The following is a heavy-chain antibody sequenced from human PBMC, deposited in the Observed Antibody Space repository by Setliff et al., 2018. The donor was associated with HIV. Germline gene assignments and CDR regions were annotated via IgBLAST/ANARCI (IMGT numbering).Heavy chain of an antibody. D-gene: IGHD3-22*01. V-gene: IGHV2-5*01. CDR2: IYGNDDK. CDR1: GFSLITVPVG. J-gene: IGHJ4*02. CDR3: AHIDSSGYYFDY. Sequence: SGPXLVNPTQTLTLTCTFSGFSLITVPVGVGWIRQPPGKALEWLALIYGNDDKRYSPSLKSRLTITKDTSINQVVLTMTNMDPVDTATYYCAHIDSSGYYFDYWGQGTLVTVSS.